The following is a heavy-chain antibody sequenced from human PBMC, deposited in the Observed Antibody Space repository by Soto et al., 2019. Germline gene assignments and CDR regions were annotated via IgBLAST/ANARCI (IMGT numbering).Heavy chain of an antibody. CDR1: GGSISSYY. CDR3: ARHLNGLGDYDY. J-gene: IGHJ4*02. D-gene: IGHD5-12*01. V-gene: IGHV4-59*08. Sequence: QVQLQESGPGLVKPSETLSLTCTVSGGSISSYYWSWIRQPPGKGLEWIGYIYYSGSTNYNPSLKSRVTISVDMSKNQFSLKLSSVTAADTAVYYCARHLNGLGDYDYWGQGTLVTVSS. CDR2: IYYSGST.